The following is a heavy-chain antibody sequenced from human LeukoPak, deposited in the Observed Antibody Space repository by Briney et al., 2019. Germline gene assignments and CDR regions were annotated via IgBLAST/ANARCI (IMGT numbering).Heavy chain of an antibody. J-gene: IGHJ4*02. D-gene: IGHD5-18*01. Sequence: KPSETLSLTCTVSGGSISSYYWSWIRLPPGKGLEWIGYIYYTGATYYNPSLTSRVTISLDTSKNQFSLKLSSVTAADAAVYYCARAGYSYGTGYYFDYWGQGALVTVSS. V-gene: IGHV4-59*01. CDR1: GGSISSYY. CDR2: IYYTGAT. CDR3: ARAGYSYGTGYYFDY.